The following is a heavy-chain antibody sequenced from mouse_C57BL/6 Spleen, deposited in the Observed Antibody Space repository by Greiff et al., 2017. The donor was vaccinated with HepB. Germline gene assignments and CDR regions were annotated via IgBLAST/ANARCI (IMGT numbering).Heavy chain of an antibody. CDR2: INPNNGGT. CDR1: GYTFTDYN. V-gene: IGHV1-22*01. Sequence: EVQLQQSGPELVKPGASVKMSCKASGYTFTDYNMHWVKQSHGKRLEWIGYINPNNGGTSYNQKFKGKATLTVNKSFSTAYMELPRLTSEDSAVYYCVYGSSYYYAMDYWGQGTSFTVSS. CDR3: VYGSSYYYAMDY. D-gene: IGHD1-1*01. J-gene: IGHJ4*01.